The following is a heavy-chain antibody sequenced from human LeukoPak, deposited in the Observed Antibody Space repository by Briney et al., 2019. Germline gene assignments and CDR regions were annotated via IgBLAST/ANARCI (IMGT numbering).Heavy chain of an antibody. CDR2: IYYSGST. CDR1: GGSISSYY. J-gene: IGHJ4*02. D-gene: IGHD3-22*01. V-gene: IGHV4-59*12. Sequence: PSETLSLTCTVSGGSISSYYWSWIRQPPGKGLEWIGYIYYSGSTNYNPSLKSRVTISVDTSKNQFSLNLRSVTAADTAVYYCARVISSAWRQMGLWGQGTLVTVSS. CDR3: ARVISSAWRQMGL.